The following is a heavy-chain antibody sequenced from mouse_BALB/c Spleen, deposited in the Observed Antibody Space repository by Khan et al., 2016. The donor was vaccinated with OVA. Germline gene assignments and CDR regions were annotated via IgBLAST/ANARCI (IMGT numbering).Heavy chain of an antibody. CDR2: ISSGAGST. D-gene: IGHD2-1*01. V-gene: IGHV5-12-1*01. CDR1: GFAFSAYD. J-gene: IGHJ4*01. CDR3: ARQAFYYGNFVRAMDY. Sequence: EVKLVESGGGLVKPGGSLKLSCAASGFAFSAYDMSWVRQTPERRLEWVAYISSGAGSTYYPDTVKGRFTISRDNAENTLYLQMSSLKSEDTAMYYCARQAFYYGNFVRAMDYWGQGTSVTVSS.